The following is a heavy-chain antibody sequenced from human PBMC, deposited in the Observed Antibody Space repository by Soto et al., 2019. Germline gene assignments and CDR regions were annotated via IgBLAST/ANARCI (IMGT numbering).Heavy chain of an antibody. D-gene: IGHD3-9*01. CDR1: GYTFTSYD. CDR3: ARWTRFEDYYYYYGMDF. J-gene: IGHJ6*02. CDR2: MNPYSGNT. V-gene: IGHV1-8*01. Sequence: GASVKVSGKDSGYTFTSYDINWVRQATGQGLEWMGWMNPYSGNTGYAQKFQGRVTMTRNTSISTAYIELSSLRSEDTAVYYCARWTRFEDYYYYYGMDFWGQGTTVTVSS.